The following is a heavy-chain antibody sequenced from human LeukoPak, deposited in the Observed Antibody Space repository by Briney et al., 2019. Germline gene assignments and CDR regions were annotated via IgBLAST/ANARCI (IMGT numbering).Heavy chain of an antibody. CDR2: INHSGST. Sequence: SETLSLTCAVYGGSFSGYYWSWIRQPPGKGLEWIGEINHSGSTNYNPSLKSRVTISVDTSKNQFSLKLSSVTAADTAAYYCARGYSNTFWSGYYTHYYYYYYMDVWGKGTTVTVSS. CDR3: ARGYSNTFWSGYYTHYYYYYYMDV. J-gene: IGHJ6*03. V-gene: IGHV4-34*01. CDR1: GGSFSGYY. D-gene: IGHD3-3*01.